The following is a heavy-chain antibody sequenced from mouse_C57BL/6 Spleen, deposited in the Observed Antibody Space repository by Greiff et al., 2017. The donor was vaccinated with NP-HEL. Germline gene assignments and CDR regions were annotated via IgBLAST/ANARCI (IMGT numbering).Heavy chain of an antibody. D-gene: IGHD2-12*01. J-gene: IGHJ1*03. Sequence: QVQLKQPGAELVKPGASVKMSCKASGYTFTSYWITWVKQRPGQGLEWIGDIYPGSGSTNYNEKFKSKATLTVDTSSSTAYMQLSSLTSEDSAVYYCARKEYSFWYFDVWGTGTTVTVSS. CDR2: IYPGSGST. CDR3: ARKEYSFWYFDV. CDR1: GYTFTSYW. V-gene: IGHV1-55*01.